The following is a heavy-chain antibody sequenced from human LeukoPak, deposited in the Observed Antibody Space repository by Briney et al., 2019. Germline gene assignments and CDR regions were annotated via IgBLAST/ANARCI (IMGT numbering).Heavy chain of an antibody. CDR3: ASRTRPYYDFWSGYRDY. V-gene: IGHV4-34*01. D-gene: IGHD3-3*01. CDR2: INHSGST. J-gene: IGHJ4*02. CDR1: GGSFSGYY. Sequence: SETLSLTCAVYGGSFSGYYWSWIRQPPGKGLEWIGEINHSGSTNYNPSLKSRVTISVDTSKNQFSLKLSSVTAADTAVYYCASRTRPYYDFWSGYRDYWGQGTLVTVSS.